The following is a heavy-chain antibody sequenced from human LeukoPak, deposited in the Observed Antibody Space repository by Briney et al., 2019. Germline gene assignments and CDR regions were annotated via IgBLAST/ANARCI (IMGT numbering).Heavy chain of an antibody. CDR3: AKDQWARGADDAFDI. CDR2: ILSDGSKE. D-gene: IGHD1-26*01. Sequence: GGSLRLSCAASGFTFSSYGMHWVRQAPGKGLEWVAVILSDGSKEFYTDSVKGRFTISRDNSKNTLYLQVSSLRAEDTAVYYCAKDQWARGADDAFDIWGQGTMVTVSS. CDR1: GFTFSSYG. V-gene: IGHV3-33*06. J-gene: IGHJ3*02.